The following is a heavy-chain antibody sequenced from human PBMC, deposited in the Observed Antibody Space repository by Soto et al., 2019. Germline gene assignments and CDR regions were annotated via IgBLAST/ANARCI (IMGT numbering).Heavy chain of an antibody. Sequence: QEQLVQSGAEVKKPGSSVKVSCKASGGLFSSYPINWVRQVPGQGLEWMGGIIPGFQTACYTQRFQGRVTITADESTNTAYIELSSLRSEDTAIYYCARGGSGYTWFNEFWGQGTLVTVSS. D-gene: IGHD3-22*01. CDR1: GGLFSSYP. CDR3: ARGGSGYTWFNEF. CDR2: IIPGFQTA. V-gene: IGHV1-69*01. J-gene: IGHJ4*02.